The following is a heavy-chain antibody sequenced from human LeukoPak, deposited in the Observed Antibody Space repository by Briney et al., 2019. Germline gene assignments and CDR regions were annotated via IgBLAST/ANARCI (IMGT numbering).Heavy chain of an antibody. V-gene: IGHV1-69*06. J-gene: IGHJ3*02. CDR2: SIPIFATA. CDR3: AKIAYCGGDCYSHPAQNAFDI. Sequence: SVKVSCKAFGGTFSNYAISWVRQAPGQGLEWMGGSIPIFATANYAQKFQGRVTITADKSTSTAYMELSSLRSEDTAVYYCAKIAYCGGDCYSHPAQNAFDIWGQGTMVTVSS. D-gene: IGHD2-21*02. CDR1: GGTFSNYA.